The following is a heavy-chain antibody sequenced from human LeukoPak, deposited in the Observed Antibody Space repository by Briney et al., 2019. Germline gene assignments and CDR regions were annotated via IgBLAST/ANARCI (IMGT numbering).Heavy chain of an antibody. CDR3: VGELLTAAGTIGAFDI. V-gene: IGHV3-33*01. CDR2: IWPNGSNK. D-gene: IGHD6-13*01. J-gene: IGHJ3*02. Sequence: GRSLRLSCAASGFTFSTYGMHWVRQAPAKGLEWVAVIWPNGSNKYHADSVKGRFTIARANSKSSLFLQMSSVAAEDTSVYPCVGELLTAAGTIGAFDIWGRGTMVTVSS. CDR1: GFTFSTYG.